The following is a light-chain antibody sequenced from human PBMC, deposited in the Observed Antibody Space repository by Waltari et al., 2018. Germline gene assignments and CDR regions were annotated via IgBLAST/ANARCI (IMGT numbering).Light chain of an antibody. Sequence: DTPMTQSPSTLSAFVADTAVIPCRASQSINTWLAWYQQKPGQAPKLLIYRASTLETGVPSRFSGSGSGTDFSLTINGLQPDDSATYYCQQYDTYPLTFGGGTKVEIK. J-gene: IGKJ4*01. CDR2: RAS. V-gene: IGKV1-5*03. CDR1: QSINTW. CDR3: QQYDTYPLT.